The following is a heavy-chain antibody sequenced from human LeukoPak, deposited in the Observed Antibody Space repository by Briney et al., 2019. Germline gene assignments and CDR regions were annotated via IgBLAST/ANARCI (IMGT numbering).Heavy chain of an antibody. D-gene: IGHD3-22*01. CDR1: GFTFSSYA. V-gene: IGHV3-23*01. J-gene: IGHJ4*02. CDR3: ARDQWSAYYYDSSGYLFDY. CDR2: ISGSGGST. Sequence: GGSLRLSCAASGFTFSSYAMSWVRQAPGKGLEWVSAISGSGGSTYYADSVKGRLTTSRDNAKNSLYLQMNSLRAEDTAVYYCARDQWSAYYYDSSGYLFDYWGQGTLVTVSS.